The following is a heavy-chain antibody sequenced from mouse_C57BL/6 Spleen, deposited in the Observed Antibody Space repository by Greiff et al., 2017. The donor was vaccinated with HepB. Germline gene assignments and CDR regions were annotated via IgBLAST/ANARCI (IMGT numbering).Heavy chain of an antibody. CDR2: IYPGDGDT. D-gene: IGHD1-1*01. Sequence: VQLQQSGAELVKPGASVKISCKASGYAFSSYWMNWVKQRPGKGLEWIGQIYPGDGDTNYNGKFKGKATLTADKSSSTAYMQLSSLTCEDSAVYFCARGKLRYYFDYWGRGTTLTVSS. CDR3: ARGKLRYYFDY. V-gene: IGHV1-80*01. J-gene: IGHJ2*01. CDR1: GYAFSSYW.